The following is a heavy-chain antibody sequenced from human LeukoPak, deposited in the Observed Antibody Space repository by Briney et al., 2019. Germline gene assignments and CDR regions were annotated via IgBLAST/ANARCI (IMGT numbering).Heavy chain of an antibody. D-gene: IGHD3-10*01. CDR1: GGSVYSTIYY. CDR2: IYYSGSP. V-gene: IGHV4-39*01. J-gene: IGHJ4*02. CDR3: ARHFGSGSFFDY. Sequence: SETLSLTCTVSGGSVYSTIYYWGWIRQPPGKELEWIGSIYYSGSPYYNPSLKSRVTISADTSKNQFSLNLSSVTAADTAVYYCARHFGSGSFFDYWGQGTLVTVSS.